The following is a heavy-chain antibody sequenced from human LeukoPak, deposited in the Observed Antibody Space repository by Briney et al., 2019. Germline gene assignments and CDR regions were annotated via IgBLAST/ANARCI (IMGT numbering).Heavy chain of an antibody. CDR2: ISSSSSYI. D-gene: IGHD3-3*01. CDR1: GFTFSSYS. Sequence: GGSLRLSCAASGFTFSSYSMNWVRQAPGKGLEWVSSISSSSSYIYYADSVKGRFTISRDNAKNSLYLQTNSLRAEDTAVYYCARSSIFGVAQPPDDYWGQGTLVTVSS. J-gene: IGHJ4*02. V-gene: IGHV3-21*01. CDR3: ARSSIFGVAQPPDDY.